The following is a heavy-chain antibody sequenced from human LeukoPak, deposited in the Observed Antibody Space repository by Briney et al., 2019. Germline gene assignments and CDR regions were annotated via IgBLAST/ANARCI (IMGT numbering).Heavy chain of an antibody. V-gene: IGHV1-2*02. CDR3: ARVSPDCSSTSCYSVAVAGPFDY. Sequence: ASVKVSCKASGYTFTGYCMHWVRQAPGQGLEWMGWINPNSGGTNYAQKFQGRVPMTRDTSISTAYMELSRLRSDDTAVYYCARVSPDCSSTSCYSVAVAGPFDYWGQGTLVTVSS. CDR2: INPNSGGT. J-gene: IGHJ4*02. CDR1: GYTFTGYC. D-gene: IGHD2-2*01.